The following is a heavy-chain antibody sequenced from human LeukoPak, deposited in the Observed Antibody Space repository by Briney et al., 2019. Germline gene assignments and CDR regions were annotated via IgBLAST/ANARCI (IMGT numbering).Heavy chain of an antibody. V-gene: IGHV4-59*01. CDR3: ARGGSGYDSFYYYGMDV. D-gene: IGHD5-12*01. J-gene: IGHJ6*02. Sequence: PSETLSLTCTVSGGSISSYYWSWIRQPPGKGPEWIGYIYDSGSTNYNPSLKSRVTISVDTSKNQFSLKLSSVTAADTAVYYCARGGSGYDSFYYYGMDVWGQGTTVTVSS. CDR1: GGSISSYY. CDR2: IYDSGST.